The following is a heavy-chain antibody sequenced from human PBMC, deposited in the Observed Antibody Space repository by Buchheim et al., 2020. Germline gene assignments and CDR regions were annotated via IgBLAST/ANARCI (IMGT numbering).Heavy chain of an antibody. CDR1: GGSFSGFY. Sequence: QVQLQQSGAGLLKPSATLSLTCGVSGGSFSGFYWSWIRQSPGKGLEWIGEINHNGGTNYNPSLKSRVTLSVDTSKKQFSLKLTSVTAAGTAVYFCARRPTARLYYYCSYMNVWGKGTT. D-gene: IGHD5-18*01. CDR2: INHNGGT. V-gene: IGHV4-34*01. J-gene: IGHJ6*03. CDR3: ARRPTARLYYYCSYMNV.